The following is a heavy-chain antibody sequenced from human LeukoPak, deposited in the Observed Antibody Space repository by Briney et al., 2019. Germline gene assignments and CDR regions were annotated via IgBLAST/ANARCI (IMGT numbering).Heavy chain of an antibody. J-gene: IGHJ4*02. Sequence: ASVKVSCKASGGTFSSYAISWVRQAPGQGLEWMGGIIPIFGTANYAQKFQGRVTITADESTSTAYMELSSLRSEDTAVYYCAGVGGYGDYWYYFDYWGQGTLVTVSS. CDR2: IIPIFGTA. D-gene: IGHD4-17*01. V-gene: IGHV1-69*13. CDR3: AGVGGYGDYWYYFDY. CDR1: GGTFSSYA.